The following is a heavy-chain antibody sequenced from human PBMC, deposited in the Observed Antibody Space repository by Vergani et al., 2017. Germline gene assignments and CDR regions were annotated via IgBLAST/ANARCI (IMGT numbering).Heavy chain of an antibody. CDR2: IRSDASNK. Sequence: QVQLVESGGGVVQPGGSLRLSCAASGFTFSNYDMHWARQAPGKGLECVAFIRSDASNKYYGDSVKGRFTISRENSKNTLYLQMNSLRAEDTAVYYCGGLAVFDYWGQGTLVTVSS. CDR1: GFTFSNYD. D-gene: IGHD3-16*01. J-gene: IGHJ4*02. V-gene: IGHV3-30*02. CDR3: GGLAVFDY.